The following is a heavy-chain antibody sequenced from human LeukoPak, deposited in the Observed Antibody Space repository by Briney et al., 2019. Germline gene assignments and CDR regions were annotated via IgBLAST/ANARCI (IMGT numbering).Heavy chain of an antibody. D-gene: IGHD4-17*01. CDR2: ISGSGGST. J-gene: IGHJ4*02. CDR3: AKREKGTTGRFFDY. CDR1: GFAFSTYA. V-gene: IGHV3-23*01. Sequence: GGSLRLSCAASGFAFSTYAMSWVRQAPGKGLEWVSAISGSGGSTYYADSVKGRFTISRDNSKNTLYLQMNSLRAEDTAVYYCAKREKGTTGRFFDYRGQGTLVTVSS.